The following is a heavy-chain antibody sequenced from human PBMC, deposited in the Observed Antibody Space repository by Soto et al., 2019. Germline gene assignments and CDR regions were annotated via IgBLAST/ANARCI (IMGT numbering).Heavy chain of an antibody. J-gene: IGHJ4*02. V-gene: IGHV3-30*18. D-gene: IGHD6-19*01. CDR2: VSHDGRNT. CDR1: GFTFSDYA. CDR3: AKGLRQWLVTSDFNY. Sequence: VQLVASGGGVVQPGRSLRLSCAASGFTFSDYALHWVRQAPGKGLEWVAVVSHDGRNTHYADSVKGRFTISRDSSKNTVSLEMTSLRAEDTAVYYCAKGLRQWLVTSDFNYCGQGDLVTVPS.